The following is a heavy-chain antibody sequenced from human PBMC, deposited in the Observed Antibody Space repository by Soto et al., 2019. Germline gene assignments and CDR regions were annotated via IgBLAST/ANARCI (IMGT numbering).Heavy chain of an antibody. CDR1: GFTFRSYW. D-gene: IGHD5-12*01. J-gene: IGHJ6*03. V-gene: IGHV3-74*01. Sequence: PGGSLRLSCTASGFTFRSYWMHWVRQAPGKGLVWVSRINSDGSSSSYADSVKGRFTISRDNAKNTLYLQMNSLSAEDTAVYYCARGDLVATVHYYYYYYMDVWGKGTTVTVSS. CDR2: INSDGSSS. CDR3: ARGDLVATVHYYYYYYMDV.